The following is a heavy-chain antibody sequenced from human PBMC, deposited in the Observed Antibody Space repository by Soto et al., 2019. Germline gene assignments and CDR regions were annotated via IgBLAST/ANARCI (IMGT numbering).Heavy chain of an antibody. J-gene: IGHJ4*02. D-gene: IGHD6-13*01. V-gene: IGHV3-53*01. CDR1: GFTVSSNY. CDR2: IYSGGST. CDR3: ARSSRPEPDFDY. Sequence: ESLLLSCAASGFTVSSNYMSWVRQAPGKGLEWVSVIYSGGSTYYEDSVKGRFTISRDNSKNTLYLQMNSLRAEDTAVYYCARSSRPEPDFDYWGQGTLVTVSS.